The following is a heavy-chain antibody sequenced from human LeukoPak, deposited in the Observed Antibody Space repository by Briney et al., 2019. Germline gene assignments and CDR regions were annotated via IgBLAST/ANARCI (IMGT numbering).Heavy chain of an antibody. J-gene: IGHJ5*02. CDR2: IYYSGST. Sequence: SETLSLTCTVSGGSVSSGSYYWSWVRQPPGKGLEWIGYIYYSGSTNYNPSPKSRVTISVDTSKNQFSLKLSSVTAADTAVYYCARRVTLTGRNWFDPWGQGTLVTVSS. V-gene: IGHV4-61*01. D-gene: IGHD3-9*01. CDR3: ARRVTLTGRNWFDP. CDR1: GGSVSSGSYY.